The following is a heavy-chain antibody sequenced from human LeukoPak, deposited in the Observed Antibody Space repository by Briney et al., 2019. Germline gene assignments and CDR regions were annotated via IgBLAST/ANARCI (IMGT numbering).Heavy chain of an antibody. CDR1: GFTFSSYA. Sequence: PGGSLRLSCAASGFTFSSYAMSWVRQAPGKGLEWVSAISGSGGSTYYADSVKGRFTISRDNSKNTLYLQMNSLRAEDTAVYYCAKAGIFGMIVTRTIDYWGQGTLVTVSS. CDR3: AKAGIFGMIVTRTIDY. J-gene: IGHJ4*02. V-gene: IGHV3-23*01. D-gene: IGHD3-22*01. CDR2: ISGSGGST.